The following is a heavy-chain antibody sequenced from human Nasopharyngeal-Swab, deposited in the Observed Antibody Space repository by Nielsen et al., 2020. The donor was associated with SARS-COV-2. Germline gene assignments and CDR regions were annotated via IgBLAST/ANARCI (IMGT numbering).Heavy chain of an antibody. Sequence: GESLKISCAASGFTFSSYAMHWVRQAPGKGLEWVAVISYDGSNKYYADSVKGRFTISRDNSKNTLYLQMSSLRAEDTAVYYCAKDRVMGYLYYFDYWGQGTLVTVSS. V-gene: IGHV3-30-3*01. CDR3: AKDRVMGYLYYFDY. CDR2: ISYDGSNK. J-gene: IGHJ4*02. CDR1: GFTFSSYA. D-gene: IGHD5-18*01.